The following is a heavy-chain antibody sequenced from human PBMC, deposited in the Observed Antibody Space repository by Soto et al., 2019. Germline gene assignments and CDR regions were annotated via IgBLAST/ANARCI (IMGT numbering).Heavy chain of an antibody. V-gene: IGHV4-34*01. Sequence: SETLSLTCSLYSGSLSGYYWSWIRQPPGKGLEWIGEISPSGTTNYSPSLKRRVSISVDTSKNQFSLNLTSLTAADTAVYYCARAPKVSGSAQTRPDFWGQGSLVTVSS. CDR2: ISPSGTT. CDR1: SGSLSGYY. D-gene: IGHD6-6*01. J-gene: IGHJ4*02. CDR3: ARAPKVSGSAQTRPDF.